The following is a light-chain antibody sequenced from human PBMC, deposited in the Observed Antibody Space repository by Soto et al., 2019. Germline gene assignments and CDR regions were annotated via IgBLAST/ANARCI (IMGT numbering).Light chain of an antibody. CDR3: QQSYTTPLT. Sequence: DIQMTQSPSSLSASVGDRVTITCRASQYISDFLNLYQQKPGKAPVILIYAASTLQSGVPSRFNGGGSETNFTLIISSLQPEDFATYYCQQSYTTPLTFGGGTKVDIK. J-gene: IGKJ4*01. V-gene: IGKV1-39*01. CDR2: AAS. CDR1: QYISDF.